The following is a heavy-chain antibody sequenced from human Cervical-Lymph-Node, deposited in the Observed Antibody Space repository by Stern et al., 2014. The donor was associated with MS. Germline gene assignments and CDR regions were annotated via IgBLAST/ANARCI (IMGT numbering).Heavy chain of an antibody. V-gene: IGHV1-18*01. CDR2: ISDYNGNT. CDR3: ARDYYDFWSGSVYYFDY. Sequence: VQLVESGAEVKKPGASVKVSCKASGYTFTSYGISWVRQAPGQGLEWMGWISDYNGNTNYAQKLQGRVTMTTDTSTSTAYMELRSLRSDDTAVYYCARDYYDFWSGSVYYFDYWGQGTLVTVSS. D-gene: IGHD3-3*01. CDR1: GYTFTSYG. J-gene: IGHJ4*02.